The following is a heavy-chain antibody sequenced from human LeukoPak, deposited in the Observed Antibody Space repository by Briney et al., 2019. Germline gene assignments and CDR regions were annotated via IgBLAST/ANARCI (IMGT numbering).Heavy chain of an antibody. CDR2: INPNSGGT. V-gene: IGHV1-2*02. J-gene: IGHJ5*02. Sequence: GGSLRLSCGASGFTFSSFGMHWVRQAPGKGLEWMGWINPNSGGTNYAQKFQGRVTMTRDTSISTAYMELSRLRSDDTAVYYCARRIPPITVVVPAATRRNWFDPWGQGTLVTVSS. CDR1: GFTFSSFG. D-gene: IGHD2-2*01. CDR3: ARRIPPITVVVPAATRRNWFDP.